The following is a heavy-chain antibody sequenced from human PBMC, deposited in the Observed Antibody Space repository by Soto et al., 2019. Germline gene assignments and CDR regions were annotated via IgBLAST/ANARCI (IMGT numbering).Heavy chain of an antibody. CDR2: IYYSGST. D-gene: IGHD1-1*01. V-gene: IGHV4-39*01. Sequence: SETLSLTCTVSGGSISSSSYYWGWIRQPPGKGLEWIGSIYYSGSTYYNPSLKSRVTISVDTSKNQFSLKLSSVTAADTAVYYCASPRNGFDDYWGQGTLVTVSS. CDR3: ASPRNGFDDY. J-gene: IGHJ4*02. CDR1: GGSISSSSYY.